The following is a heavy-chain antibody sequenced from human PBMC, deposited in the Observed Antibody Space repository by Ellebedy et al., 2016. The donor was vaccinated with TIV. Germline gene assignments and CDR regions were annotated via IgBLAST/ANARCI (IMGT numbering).Heavy chain of an antibody. D-gene: IGHD4-23*01. J-gene: IGHJ4*02. CDR1: GFTFSDYA. CDR3: AKTGPFYGGNTYYFDY. Sequence: GGSLRLSXKGSGFTFSDYAVSWVRQAPGKGLEWVSSISGSGSSTYYADSVRGRFTVSRDNSKNTVYLQMNSLRAEDTAVYYCAKTGPFYGGNTYYFDYWGQGTLVTVSS. CDR2: ISGSGSST. V-gene: IGHV3-23*01.